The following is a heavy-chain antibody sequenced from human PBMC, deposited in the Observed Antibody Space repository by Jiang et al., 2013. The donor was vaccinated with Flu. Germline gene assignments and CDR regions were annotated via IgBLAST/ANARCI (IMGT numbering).Heavy chain of an antibody. V-gene: IGHV5-10-1*01. CDR3: ARSPHIVVVTEDFDY. D-gene: IGHD2-21*02. CDR1: GYSFTSYW. CDR2: IDPSDSYT. J-gene: IGHJ4*02. Sequence: GAEVKKPGESLRISCKGSGYSFTSYWISWVRQMPGKGLEWMGRIDPSDSYTNYSPSFQGHVTISADKSISTAYLQWSSLKASDTAMYYCARSPHIVVVTEDFDYWGQGNPGHRLL.